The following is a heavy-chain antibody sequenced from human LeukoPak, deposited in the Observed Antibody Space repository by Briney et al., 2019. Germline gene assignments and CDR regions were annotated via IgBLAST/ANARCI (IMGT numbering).Heavy chain of an antibody. CDR1: DFTVSSNY. CDR3: ARVYGDYYNDAFDI. V-gene: IGHV3-53*01. J-gene: IGHJ3*02. CDR2: IYANGIT. Sequence: GGSLRLSCAASDFTVSSNYMSWVRQAPGKGLEWVSVIYANGITYYADSVKGRFTISRDISKNTVYLQMNTLRVEDTAVYYCARVYGDYYNDAFDIWGQGTMVTVSS. D-gene: IGHD4-17*01.